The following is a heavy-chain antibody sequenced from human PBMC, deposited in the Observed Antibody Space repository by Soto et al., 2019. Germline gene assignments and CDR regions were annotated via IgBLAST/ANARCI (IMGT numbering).Heavy chain of an antibody. V-gene: IGHV5-51*01. D-gene: IGHD1-26*01. CDR1: GYTFTKFW. J-gene: IGHJ4*02. CDR3: ARQAGRELIDY. CDR2: VYPGDSDT. Sequence: GESLKISCKASGYTFTKFWIGWVRQMPGKGLEWMAIVYPGDSDTRYNPSLQGQATVSADKSINTAYLQWNRLNASDTAIYYCARQAGRELIDYWGQGTLVTVSS.